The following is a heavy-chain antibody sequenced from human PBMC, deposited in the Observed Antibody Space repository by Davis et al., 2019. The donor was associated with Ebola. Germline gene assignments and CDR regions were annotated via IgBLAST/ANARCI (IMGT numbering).Heavy chain of an antibody. CDR2: IRPGGNT. J-gene: IGHJ4*02. Sequence: PSETLSLTCAVTGASINSNNWWTWFRPSPEKGLEWLGHIRPGGNTYYNPSLQSRVTMSLDTSNNSFCLDVASVTAADTAVYYCARGYGAAWGQGTLVIVSS. D-gene: IGHD5-18*01. CDR3: ARGYGAA. CDR1: GASINSNNW. V-gene: IGHV4-4*02.